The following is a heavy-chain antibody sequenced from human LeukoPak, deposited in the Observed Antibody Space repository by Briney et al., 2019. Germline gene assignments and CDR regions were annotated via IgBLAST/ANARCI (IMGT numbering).Heavy chain of an antibody. Sequence: GESLTLSCAASGLNFYVHEMRCARQAPGGGLEWVSGINWNGGSTGYADSVKGRFIISSDNSKNTLYLQMNSLIPEATSVYYCVKHGRGSSSWYGSWGQGTLVTVSS. CDR3: VKHGRGSSSWYGS. CDR2: INWNGGST. D-gene: IGHD3-16*01. CDR1: GLNFYVHE. J-gene: IGHJ5*01. V-gene: IGHV3-20*04.